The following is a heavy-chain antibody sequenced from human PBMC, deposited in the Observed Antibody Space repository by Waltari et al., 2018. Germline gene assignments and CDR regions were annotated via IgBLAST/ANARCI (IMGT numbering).Heavy chain of an antibody. CDR3: ARDLTGYYDDNNGYYYGPSVFDY. Sequence: VHLAQSGAEVKKPGAPLKLSCTASGSTLPSYTLHWGFQAPGKSLEWEGWISSGNGKTKYSQTLQGRLTITRDTSASTVYMEMNSVRSEDTAVYYCARDLTGYYDDNNGYYYGPSVFDYWGQGTLVTVSS. J-gene: IGHJ4*02. CDR2: ISSGNGKT. CDR1: GSTLPSYT. V-gene: IGHV1-3*01. D-gene: IGHD3-22*01.